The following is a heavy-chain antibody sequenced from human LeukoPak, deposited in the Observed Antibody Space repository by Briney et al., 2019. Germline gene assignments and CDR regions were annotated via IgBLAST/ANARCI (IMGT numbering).Heavy chain of an antibody. CDR1: GFSFRTYD. Sequence: GGSLRLSCATSGFSFRTYDMSWVRQAPGKGLEWVSTISGSGDNTYYADSVKGRFTISRDNSKNTLNLQMNSLRAEDTAVYYCARSGKVVPTARNWYFDFWGRGTLVTVSS. CDR2: ISGSGDNT. D-gene: IGHD2-2*01. V-gene: IGHV3-23*01. J-gene: IGHJ2*01. CDR3: ARSGKVVPTARNWYFDF.